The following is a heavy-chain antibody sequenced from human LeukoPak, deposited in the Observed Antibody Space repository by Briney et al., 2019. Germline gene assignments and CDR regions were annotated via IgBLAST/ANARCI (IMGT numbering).Heavy chain of an antibody. CDR1: GFTFSSYS. D-gene: IGHD3-3*01. V-gene: IGHV3-21*01. CDR3: ARDTIFGGAPFDY. CDR2: ISSSSSYI. J-gene: IGHJ4*02. Sequence: GGSLRLSCAASGFTFSSYSMNWVRQAPGKGLEWVSSISSSSSYIYYADSVKGRFTISRDNAKNSLYLQMNSLRAEDTAVYYCARDTIFGGAPFDYWGQGTLVTVSS.